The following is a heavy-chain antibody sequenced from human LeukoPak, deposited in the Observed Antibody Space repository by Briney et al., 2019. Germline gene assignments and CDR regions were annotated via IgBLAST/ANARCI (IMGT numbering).Heavy chain of an antibody. D-gene: IGHD1-26*01. Sequence: ASVKVSCKASGSTFSSYAISWVRQAPGQGLEWMGGIIPIFGTANYAQKFQGRVTITADESTSTAYMELSSLRSDDTAVYYCARDRSGSYWNYWGQGTLVTVSS. CDR1: GSTFSSYA. CDR3: ARDRSGSYWNY. J-gene: IGHJ4*02. CDR2: IIPIFGTA. V-gene: IGHV1-69*13.